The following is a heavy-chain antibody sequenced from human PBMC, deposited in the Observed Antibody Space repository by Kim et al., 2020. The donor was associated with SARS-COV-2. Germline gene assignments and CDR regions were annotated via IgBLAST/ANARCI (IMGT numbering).Heavy chain of an antibody. CDR3: ERDSSGWYGAGNWFDP. J-gene: IGHJ5*02. Sequence: ASVKVSCKASGYTFTGYYMHWVRQAPGQGLEWMGWINPNSGGTNYAQKFQGRVTMTRDTSISTAYMELSRLRSDDTAVYYCERDSSGWYGAGNWFDPWGQGTLVTVSS. CDR2: INPNSGGT. V-gene: IGHV1-2*02. D-gene: IGHD6-19*01. CDR1: GYTFTGYY.